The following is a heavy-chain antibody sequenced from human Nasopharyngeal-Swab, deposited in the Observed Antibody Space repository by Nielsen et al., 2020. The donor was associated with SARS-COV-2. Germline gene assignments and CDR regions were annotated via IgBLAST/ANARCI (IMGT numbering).Heavy chain of an antibody. J-gene: IGHJ4*02. CDR2: ISSSGSTI. Sequence: GESLKISCSASGFIFKNYAMNWVRQAPGKGLEWVSYISSSGSTIYYADSVKGRFTIPRDNAKNSLYLQMNSLRAEDTAVYYCAREASSWLPFDYWGQGTLVTVSS. CDR3: AREASSWLPFDY. CDR1: GFIFKNYA. V-gene: IGHV3-48*03. D-gene: IGHD6-13*01.